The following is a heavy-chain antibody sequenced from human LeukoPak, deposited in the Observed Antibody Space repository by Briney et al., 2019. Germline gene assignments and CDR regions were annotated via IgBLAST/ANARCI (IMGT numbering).Heavy chain of an antibody. CDR2: IYSDGST. CDR1: GLTVRNNF. V-gene: IGHV3-53*01. J-gene: IGHJ4*02. CDR3: AREKGRGVISPYYDY. Sequence: GGSLRLSCAASGLTVRNNFMSWVRQAPGRGLEWVSVIYSDGSTYYEDSVKGRSTIFRDTSKNTLSLQMNSLRVEDTAVYYCAREKGRGVISPYYDYWGQGTLVTVSS. D-gene: IGHD3-10*01.